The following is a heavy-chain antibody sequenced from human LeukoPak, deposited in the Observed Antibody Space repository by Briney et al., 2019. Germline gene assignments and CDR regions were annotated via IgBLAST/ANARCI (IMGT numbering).Heavy chain of an antibody. Sequence: SETLSLTCTVSGGSISSSSYYWGRIRQPPGKGLEWIGSIYYSGSTYYNPSLKSRVTISVDTSKNQFSLKLSSVTAADTAVYYCVRGVVAAAYYYYYMDVWGKGTTVSVSS. CDR3: VRGVVAAAYYYYYMDV. J-gene: IGHJ6*03. CDR2: IYYSGST. V-gene: IGHV4-39*01. CDR1: GGSISSSSYY. D-gene: IGHD2-15*01.